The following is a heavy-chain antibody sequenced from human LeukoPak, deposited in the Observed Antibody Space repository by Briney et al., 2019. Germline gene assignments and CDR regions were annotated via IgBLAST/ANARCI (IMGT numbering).Heavy chain of an antibody. D-gene: IGHD1-7*01. CDR3: ARAPEDLYKWNYDAFDI. Sequence: ASVKVSCKASGYTFTSYYMHWVRQAPGQGLEWMGIINPSGGSTSYAQKFQGRVTMTRDTSTSTVYMELSSLRSEDTAVYYCARAPEDLYKWNYDAFDIWGQGTMVTVSA. CDR1: GYTFTSYY. J-gene: IGHJ3*02. V-gene: IGHV1-46*01. CDR2: INPSGGST.